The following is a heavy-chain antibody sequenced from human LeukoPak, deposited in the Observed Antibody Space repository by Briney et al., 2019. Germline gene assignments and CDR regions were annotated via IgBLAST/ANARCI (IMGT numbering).Heavy chain of an antibody. CDR2: FDPEDGET. CDR1: GYTLIELS. CDR3: ATGVYCSSTSCYRNQNYYYYYYMDV. V-gene: IGHV1-24*01. Sequence: ASVKVSCKVSGYTLIELSMHWVRQAPGKGLEWMGGFDPEDGETIYAQKFQGRVTMTEDTSTDTAYMELSSLRSEDTAVYYCATGVYCSSTSCYRNQNYYYYYYMDVWGKGTTVTVSS. D-gene: IGHD2-2*01. J-gene: IGHJ6*03.